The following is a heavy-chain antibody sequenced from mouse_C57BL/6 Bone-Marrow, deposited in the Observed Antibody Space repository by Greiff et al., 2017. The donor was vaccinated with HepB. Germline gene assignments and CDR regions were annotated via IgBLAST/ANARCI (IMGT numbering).Heavy chain of an antibody. J-gene: IGHJ1*03. CDR2: INPNNGGT. CDR3: ARSPYYYGSSYPYFDV. CDR1: GYTFTDYN. Sequence: VQLQQSGPELVKPGASVKIPCKASGYTFTDYNMDWVKQSHGKSLEWIGDINPNNGGTIYNQKFKGKATLTVDKSSSTAYMELRSLTSEDTAVYYCARSPYYYGSSYPYFDVWGTGTTVTVSS. V-gene: IGHV1-18*01. D-gene: IGHD1-1*01.